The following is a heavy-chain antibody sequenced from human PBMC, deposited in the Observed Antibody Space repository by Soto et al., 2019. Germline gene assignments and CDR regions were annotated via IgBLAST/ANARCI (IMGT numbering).Heavy chain of an antibody. CDR1: GASISSLSYY. J-gene: IGHJ4*02. Sequence: TSETLSLTCTVSGASISSLSYYWGWIRQAPGKGLEWIGSIYYSGTTYFNPSLESRVTMSVDTSTNQFFLKLSSVTAADTAVYYCARHGGGYYYDTSGYLTHWGQGTPVTVSS. V-gene: IGHV4-39*01. D-gene: IGHD3-22*01. CDR2: IYYSGTT. CDR3: ARHGGGYYYDTSGYLTH.